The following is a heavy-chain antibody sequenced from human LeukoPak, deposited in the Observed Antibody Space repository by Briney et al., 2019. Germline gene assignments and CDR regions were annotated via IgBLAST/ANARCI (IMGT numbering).Heavy chain of an antibody. J-gene: IGHJ6*03. V-gene: IGHV1-8*02. D-gene: IGHD3-22*01. CDR2: MNPNSGNT. CDR1: GYTFTSYG. CDR3: ARGIYDSSGYYWAYYYYYMDV. Sequence: ASVKVSCKASGYTFTSYGISWVRQAPGQGLEWMGWMNPNSGNTGYAQKFQGRVTMTRNTSISTAYMELSSLRSEDTAVYYCARGIYDSSGYYWAYYYYYMDVWGKGTTVTISS.